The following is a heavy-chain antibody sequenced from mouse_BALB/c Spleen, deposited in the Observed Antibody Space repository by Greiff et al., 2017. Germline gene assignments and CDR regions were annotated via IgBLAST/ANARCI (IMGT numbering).Heavy chain of an antibody. Sequence: EVQGVESGGGLVQPGGSRKLSCAASGFTFSSFGMHWVRQAPEKGLEWVAYISSGSSTIYYADTVKGRFTISRDNPKNTLFLQMTSLRSEDTAMYYCARYGYDYDVGYWGQGTTLTVSS. CDR1: GFTFSSFG. D-gene: IGHD2-4*01. J-gene: IGHJ2*01. V-gene: IGHV5-17*02. CDR2: ISSGSSTI. CDR3: ARYGYDYDVGY.